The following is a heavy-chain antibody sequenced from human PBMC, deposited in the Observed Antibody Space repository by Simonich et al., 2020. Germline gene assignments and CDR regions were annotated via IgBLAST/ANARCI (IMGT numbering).Heavy chain of an antibody. Sequence: QVQLVESGGGVVQPGRSLRLSCAASGFTFSSYAMHWVRQAPGKGIEWLAVITYDESNKYYPASVKGRFTISRDNSKNTLYLQMNSLRAEDTAVYYCARELSKNGEAAAGYYFDYWGQGTLVTVSS. CDR2: ITYDESNK. D-gene: IGHD6-13*01. CDR1: GFTFSSYA. J-gene: IGHJ4*02. V-gene: IGHV3-30*07. CDR3: ARELSKNGEAAAGYYFDY.